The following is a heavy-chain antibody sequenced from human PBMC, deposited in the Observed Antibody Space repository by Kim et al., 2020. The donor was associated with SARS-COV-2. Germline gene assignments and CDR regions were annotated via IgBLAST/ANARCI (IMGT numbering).Heavy chain of an antibody. J-gene: IGHJ4*02. CDR1: GYTLTELS. CDR2: FDPEDGET. Sequence: ASVKVSCKVSGYTLTELSMHWVRQAPGKGLEWMGGFDPEDGETIYAQKFQGRVTMTEDTSTDTAYMELSSLRSEDTAVYYCATAPCSGGSCYPHYFDYWGQGTLVTVSS. CDR3: ATAPCSGGSCYPHYFDY. D-gene: IGHD2-15*01. V-gene: IGHV1-24*01.